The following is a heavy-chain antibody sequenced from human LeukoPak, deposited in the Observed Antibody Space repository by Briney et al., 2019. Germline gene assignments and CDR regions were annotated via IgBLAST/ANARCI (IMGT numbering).Heavy chain of an antibody. CDR1: GGSISSYY. J-gene: IGHJ4*02. V-gene: IGHV4-59*08. D-gene: IGHD3-22*01. CDR2: IYYSGST. Sequence: SETLSLTCTVSGGSISSYYWSWIRQPPGKGLEWIGYIYYSGSTNYNPSLKSRVTISVDTSKNQFSLKLSSVTAADTAVYYCARHGGDGYYDSRSPVDYWGQGTLVTVSS. CDR3: ARHGGDGYYDSRSPVDY.